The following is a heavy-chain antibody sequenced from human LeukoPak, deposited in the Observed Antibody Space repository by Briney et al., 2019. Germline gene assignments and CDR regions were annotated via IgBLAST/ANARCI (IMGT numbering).Heavy chain of an antibody. J-gene: IGHJ4*02. CDR3: ARDVAREFDY. CDR1: GYIFISYY. Sequence: GASVKVPCKASGYIFISYYIHWVRQAPGQGLEWMGVINPSDGSTNYAQKYQDRVTMTRDTSTRTVYMQLSSLRSDDTAVYYCARDVAREFDYWGQGTLVTVSS. V-gene: IGHV1-46*01. CDR2: INPSDGST.